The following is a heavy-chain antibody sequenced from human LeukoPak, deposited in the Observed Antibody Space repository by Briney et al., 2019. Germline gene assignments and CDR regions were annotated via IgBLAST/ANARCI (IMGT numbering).Heavy chain of an antibody. D-gene: IGHD2-15*01. V-gene: IGHV1-2*02. CDR1: GYSFTGYF. CDR2: INPHSGST. J-gene: IGHJ4*02. CDR3: ARRGLAASSDS. Sequence: ASVKVSCKASGYSFTGYFILWMRQAPGQGLEWLGWINPHSGSTNYAPKFQGRVTSTRDTSINTVYLEVTSLRPDDTAIYYCARRGLAASSDSWGQETLVTVSS.